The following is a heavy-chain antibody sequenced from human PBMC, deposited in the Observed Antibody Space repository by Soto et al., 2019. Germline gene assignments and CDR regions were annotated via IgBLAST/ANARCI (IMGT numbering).Heavy chain of an antibody. Sequence: SETLSLTCTVSGGSISGYYWSWLRQPPGEGLEWVGYIYHSGSTYYNPSLKSRVTISVDRSKNQFSLKLSSVTAADTAVYYCARGGVDYYDSSGYYFSPYYFDYWGQGTLVTVSS. CDR3: ARGGVDYYDSSGYYFSPYYFDY. V-gene: IGHV4-30-2*01. CDR2: IYHSGST. CDR1: GGSISGYY. D-gene: IGHD3-22*01. J-gene: IGHJ4*02.